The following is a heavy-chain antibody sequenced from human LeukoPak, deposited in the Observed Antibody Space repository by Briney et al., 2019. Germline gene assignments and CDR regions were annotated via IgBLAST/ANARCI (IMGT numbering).Heavy chain of an antibody. D-gene: IGHD3-22*01. V-gene: IGHV1-18*01. J-gene: IGHJ4*02. Sequence: ASVKVSCKASGYTFTSYGISWVRQAPGQGLEWMGWISAYNGNTNYAQKLQGRVTMTTDTSTSTAYMELRSLRSDDTAVYYCASGSSGYYYGYFDYWGQGTLVTVSS. CDR3: ASGSSGYYYGYFDY. CDR1: GYTFTSYG. CDR2: ISAYNGNT.